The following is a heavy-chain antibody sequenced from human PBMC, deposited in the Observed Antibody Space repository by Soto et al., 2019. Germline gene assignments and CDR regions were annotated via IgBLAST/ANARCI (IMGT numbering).Heavy chain of an antibody. CDR1: GGTFISST. Sequence: QVQLVQSGAEVKKPGSSVKVSCKASGGTFISSTITWVRQAPGQGLEWMGGIIPVFGTTNYAQKFQGRVTITADESTRSGYMELSGLTSEDTAVYYCARDPAYYDSSGDAFDIWGQGTMVTVSS. CDR2: IIPVFGTT. D-gene: IGHD3-22*01. CDR3: ARDPAYYDSSGDAFDI. V-gene: IGHV1-69*01. J-gene: IGHJ3*02.